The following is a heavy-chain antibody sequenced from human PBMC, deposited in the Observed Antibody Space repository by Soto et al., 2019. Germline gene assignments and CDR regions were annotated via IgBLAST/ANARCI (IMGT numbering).Heavy chain of an antibody. J-gene: IGHJ6*02. CDR3: TTAPFSLITLPGTSFLVGMDV. V-gene: IGHV3-15*08. CDR1: GLTLTRAS. D-gene: IGHD1-20*01. CDR2: IKSQVSGGAT. Sequence: HPGGSLRLSCAPSGLTLTRASMSWVHRAPGKGREGVGFIKSQVSGGATDYSAPVKGIFPVSRDGSRNTLYLQLISLKTENTVVYYCTTAPFSLITLPGTSFLVGMDVWGQGTTVTVSS.